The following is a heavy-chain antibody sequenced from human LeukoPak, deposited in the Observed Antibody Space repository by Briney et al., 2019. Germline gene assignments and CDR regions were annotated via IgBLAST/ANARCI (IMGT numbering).Heavy chain of an antibody. D-gene: IGHD3-10*01. Sequence: GGSLRLSCAASGFTFSDYYMSWIRQAPGKGLEWVANIKQDGSEKYYVDSVKGRFTISRDNAKNSLYLQMNSLRAEDTAVYYCASALLWFGEANWGQGTLVTVSS. J-gene: IGHJ4*02. V-gene: IGHV3-7*01. CDR1: GFTFSDYY. CDR2: IKQDGSEK. CDR3: ASALLWFGEAN.